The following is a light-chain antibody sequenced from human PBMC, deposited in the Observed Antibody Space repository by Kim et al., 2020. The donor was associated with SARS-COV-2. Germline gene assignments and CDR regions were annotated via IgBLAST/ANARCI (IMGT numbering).Light chain of an antibody. J-gene: IGLJ3*02. CDR1: SSDVGGYIH. V-gene: IGLV2-14*04. Sequence: GQSSPLSCTGTSSDVGGYIHVSWYQQHPGKAPKLIIYDVSKRPSGASDRFSGSKSANTASLTISGLQAEDEAVYYCSSFTSSTTWVFGGGTQLTVL. CDR2: DVS. CDR3: SSFTSSTTWV.